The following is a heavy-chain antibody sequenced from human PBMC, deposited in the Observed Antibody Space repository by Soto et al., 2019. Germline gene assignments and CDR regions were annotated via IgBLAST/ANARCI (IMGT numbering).Heavy chain of an antibody. CDR2: IDPSDSYT. J-gene: IGHJ6*02. V-gene: IGHV5-10-1*01. CDR3: ASYDYVWDGMDV. Sequence: LGESLKISCKGSGYSFTSYWISWVRQMPGKGLEWMGRIDPSDSYTNYSPSFQGHVTISADKSISTAYLQWSSLKASDTAMYYCASYDYVWDGMDVWGQGTTVTVSS. CDR1: GYSFTSYW. D-gene: IGHD3-16*01.